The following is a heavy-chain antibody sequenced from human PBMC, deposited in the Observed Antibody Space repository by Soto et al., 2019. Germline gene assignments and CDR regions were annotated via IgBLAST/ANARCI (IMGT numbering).Heavy chain of an antibody. J-gene: IGHJ4*02. Sequence: ASVKVSCKASGYTFTSYAMHWVRQAPGQRLEWMGWINAGNGNTKYSQKFQGRVTITRDTSASTAYMELSSLRSEDTAVYYCARSGSSGGSCYVYWGQGTLVTVSS. CDR3: ARSGSSGGSCYVY. V-gene: IGHV1-3*01. CDR2: INAGNGNT. D-gene: IGHD2-15*01. CDR1: GYTFTSYA.